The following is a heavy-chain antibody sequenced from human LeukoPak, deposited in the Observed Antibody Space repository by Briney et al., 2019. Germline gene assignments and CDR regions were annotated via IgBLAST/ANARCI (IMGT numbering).Heavy chain of an antibody. CDR3: AKRKGGHGSGSFDY. Sequence: GGSLRLSCAASGFTFSTHGMHWVRQAPGKGLEWVAVLWYDGSNKYYADSVKGRFTTSRDNPKNTLYLQMNSLRVEDTAVYYCAKRKGGHGSGSFDYWGQGTVVTVSS. J-gene: IGHJ4*02. CDR2: LWYDGSNK. D-gene: IGHD3-10*01. CDR1: GFTFSTHG. V-gene: IGHV3-33*06.